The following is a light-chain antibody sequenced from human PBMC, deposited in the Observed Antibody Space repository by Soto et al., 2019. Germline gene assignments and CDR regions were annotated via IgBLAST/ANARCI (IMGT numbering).Light chain of an antibody. Sequence: DIQMTQSPYSLSASVGDRVTITCRASQRISSYLNWYQQKPGKAPNLLIYAASSLQSGVPSRFSGSGSGTDFTLTISSLQPEDFATYYCQQSYSTPYTFGQGTKLEIK. CDR1: QRISSY. J-gene: IGKJ2*01. V-gene: IGKV1-39*01. CDR2: AAS. CDR3: QQSYSTPYT.